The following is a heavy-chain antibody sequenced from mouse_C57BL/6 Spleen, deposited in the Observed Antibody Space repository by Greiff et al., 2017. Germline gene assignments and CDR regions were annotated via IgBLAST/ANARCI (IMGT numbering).Heavy chain of an antibody. Sequence: VQLQQSGPVLVKPGASVKMSCKASGYTFTDYYMNWVKQSHGKSLEWIGVINPYNGGTSYNQKFKGKATLTVDKSSSTAYMQLNSLTSEDSAVDYGGRGTTVVATEFDYWGQGTTVTVSA. CDR1: GYTFTDYY. CDR3: GRGTTVVATEFDY. CDR2: INPYNGGT. V-gene: IGHV1-19*01. D-gene: IGHD1-1*01. J-gene: IGHJ2*01.